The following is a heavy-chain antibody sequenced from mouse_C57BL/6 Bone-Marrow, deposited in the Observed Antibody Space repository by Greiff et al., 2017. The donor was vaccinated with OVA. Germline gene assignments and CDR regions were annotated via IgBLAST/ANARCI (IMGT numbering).Heavy chain of an antibody. Sequence: EVQVVESGGGLVKPGGSLKLSCAASGFTFSDYGMHWVRQAPEQGLEWVAYISSGSSTIYYADTVKGRFTISRDNAKNTLFLQMTSLRSEDTAMYYCARLLYDYSDYWGQGTTLTVSS. CDR3: ARLLYDYSDY. J-gene: IGHJ2*01. CDR1: GFTFSDYG. D-gene: IGHD2-4*01. CDR2: ISSGSSTI. V-gene: IGHV5-17*01.